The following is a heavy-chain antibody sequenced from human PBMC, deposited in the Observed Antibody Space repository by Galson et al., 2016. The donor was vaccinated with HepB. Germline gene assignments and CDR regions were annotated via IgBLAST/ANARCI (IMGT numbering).Heavy chain of an antibody. D-gene: IGHD5-24*01. CDR3: AREGDDPDAFDV. Sequence: SLRLSCAASGFNLKDHYMSWVRQAPGKGREWVAYISSTGSYTNYPGYLKGRFIISKNNAEISLYLQMNCLRGEDTAVYYCAREGDDPDAFDVWGQGTVVTVSS. CDR1: GFNLKDHY. J-gene: IGHJ3*01. CDR2: ISSTGSYT. V-gene: IGHV3-11*06.